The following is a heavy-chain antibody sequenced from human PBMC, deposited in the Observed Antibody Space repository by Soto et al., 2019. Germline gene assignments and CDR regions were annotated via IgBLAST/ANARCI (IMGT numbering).Heavy chain of an antibody. V-gene: IGHV3-30*18. CDR2: ISYDGSNK. Sequence: GGSLRLSCAASGFTFSSYGMHWVRQAPGKGLEWVAVISYDGSNKYYADSVKGRSTISRDNSKNTLYLQMNSLRAEDTAVYYCAKDGLLQTNLRLKGNPIDYWGQGTLVTVYS. J-gene: IGHJ4*02. D-gene: IGHD1-26*01. CDR1: GFTFSSYG. CDR3: AKDGLLQTNLRLKGNPIDY.